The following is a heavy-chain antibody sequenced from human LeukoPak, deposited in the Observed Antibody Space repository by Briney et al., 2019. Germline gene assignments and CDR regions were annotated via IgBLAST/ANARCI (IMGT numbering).Heavy chain of an antibody. D-gene: IGHD7-27*01. J-gene: IGHJ6*03. CDR2: MYHTGST. CDR1: GYSITSGHY. V-gene: IGHV4-38-2*02. CDR3: ARLTGYFNYYMDV. Sequence: PSETLSLTCTVSGYSITSGHYWGWIRQPPGAGLECIGCMYHTGSTYYNPSLKSRVTISADTSKNQFSLKLTSVAAADTAVYYCARLTGYFNYYMDVWGKGTTVTVSS.